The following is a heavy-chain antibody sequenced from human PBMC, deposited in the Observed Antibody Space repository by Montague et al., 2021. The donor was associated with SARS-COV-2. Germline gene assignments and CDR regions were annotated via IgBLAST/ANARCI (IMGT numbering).Heavy chain of an antibody. V-gene: IGHV4-59*01. Sequence: SETLSLTCTVSGGSISGYYWSWIRQSPGKGLEWIGYNYYSGSTKYNPFLESRVTVSVDRSKNQVSLKLSSVTPADTAVYYCARLLRSCSNGVCRTYYYYAMDVWGQGTTVTVSS. J-gene: IGHJ6*02. CDR1: GGSISGYY. CDR2: NYYSGST. D-gene: IGHD2-8*01. CDR3: ARLLRSCSNGVCRTYYYYAMDV.